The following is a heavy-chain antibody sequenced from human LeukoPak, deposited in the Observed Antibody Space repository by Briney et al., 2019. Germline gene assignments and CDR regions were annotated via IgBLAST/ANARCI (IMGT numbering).Heavy chain of an antibody. CDR1: GFTFSSYA. J-gene: IGHJ5*02. CDR2: ISGSGGST. Sequence: GGSLRLSCAASGFTFSSYAMSRVRQAPGKGLEWVSLISGSGGSTYYADSVKGRFTISRDNAKNTLYLQLNSLRAEDTTVYYCARDRSPGWFDPWGQGTLVTVSS. CDR3: ARDRSPGWFDP. V-gene: IGHV3-23*01.